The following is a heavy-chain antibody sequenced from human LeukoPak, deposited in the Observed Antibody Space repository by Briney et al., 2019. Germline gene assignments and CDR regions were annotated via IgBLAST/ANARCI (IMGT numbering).Heavy chain of an antibody. CDR2: INPDRGGT. D-gene: IGHD6-25*01. CDR3: AISIQAAAIPAFDY. J-gene: IGHJ4*02. V-gene: IGHV1-2*02. CDR1: GNTFAGHN. Sequence: ASVKVSCKAPGNTFAGHNIHWMRQAPGQGLELMGWINPDRGGTDYARQFQGRVTMTSDTSIRAAFMELSSLVSEDSAVYFCAISIQAAAIPAFDYWGQGTLVTVSS.